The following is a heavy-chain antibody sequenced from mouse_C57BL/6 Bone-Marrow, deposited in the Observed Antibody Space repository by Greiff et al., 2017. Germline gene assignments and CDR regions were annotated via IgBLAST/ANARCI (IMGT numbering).Heavy chain of an antibody. V-gene: IGHV1-64*01. J-gene: IGHJ1*03. CDR1: GYTFTSYW. CDR3: ARRAYYSNWGYFDV. D-gene: IGHD2-5*01. CDR2: IHPNSGST. Sequence: QVQLQQPGAELVKPGASVKLSCKASGYTFTSYWMHWVKQRPGQGLEWIGMIHPNSGSTNYNEKFKSKATLTVDKSSSTAYMQLSSLTSEDSAVYYCARRAYYSNWGYFDVWGTGTTVTVSS.